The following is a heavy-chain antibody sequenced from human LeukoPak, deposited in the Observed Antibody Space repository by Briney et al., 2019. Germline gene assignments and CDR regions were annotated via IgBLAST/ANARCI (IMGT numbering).Heavy chain of an antibody. D-gene: IGHD3-16*02. Sequence: ASVKVSCKASGYTFTSYGISWVRQAPGQGLEWMGWISAYNGNTNYAQKLQGRVTMTTDTSTSTAYMELRSLRSDDTAVYYCAREYDYVWGSYRHFDYWGLGTLVTVSS. CDR3: AREYDYVWGSYRHFDY. V-gene: IGHV1-18*01. CDR2: ISAYNGNT. J-gene: IGHJ4*02. CDR1: GYTFTSYG.